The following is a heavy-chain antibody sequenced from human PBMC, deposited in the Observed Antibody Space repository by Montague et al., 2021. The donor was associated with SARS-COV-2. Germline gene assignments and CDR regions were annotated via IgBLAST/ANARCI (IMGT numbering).Heavy chain of an antibody. Sequence: PALVKPTQTLTLTCTFSGFSLRSDDKGVAWIRQSPGQALEWLAVIYWNGDKRYSPPLQRRLTITKDTSENQVVLTMTNMDPVDTATYYCAHRGMIRGLIFDYWGQGTLVTVSS. J-gene: IGHJ4*02. CDR1: GFSLRSDDKG. CDR2: IYWNGDK. V-gene: IGHV2-5*01. D-gene: IGHD3-10*01. CDR3: AHRGMIRGLIFDY.